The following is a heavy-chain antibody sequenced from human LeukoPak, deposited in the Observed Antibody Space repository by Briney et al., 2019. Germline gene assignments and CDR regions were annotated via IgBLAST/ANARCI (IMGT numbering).Heavy chain of an antibody. CDR2: INQDASEI. D-gene: IGHD2-21*02. CDR1: GFTFSTYW. Sequence: GGSLRLSCAASGFTFSTYWMNWYCQAPGKGLEWVGNINQDASEINYVDSVRGRFTISRDNAKNSLHLQMNSLRAEDTAVYYCATDRDNSDWQKRFDSWGQGTLVTVSS. J-gene: IGHJ4*02. CDR3: ATDRDNSDWQKRFDS. V-gene: IGHV3-7*01.